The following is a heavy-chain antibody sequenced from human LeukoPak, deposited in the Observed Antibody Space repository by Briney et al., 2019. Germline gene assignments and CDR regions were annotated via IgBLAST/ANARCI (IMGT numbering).Heavy chain of an antibody. CDR3: TSQKQQLAPDRPSYSLGIDY. D-gene: IGHD6-13*01. V-gene: IGHV3-49*04. Sequence: GGSLRLSCTASGFTFGDYAMSWVRQAPGKGLEWVGFIRSKAYGGTTEYAASVKGRFTISRDDSKSIAYLQMDSLKTEDTAVYYCTSQKQQLAPDRPSYSLGIDYWGQGTLVTVSS. CDR2: IRSKAYGGTT. CDR1: GFTFGDYA. J-gene: IGHJ4*02.